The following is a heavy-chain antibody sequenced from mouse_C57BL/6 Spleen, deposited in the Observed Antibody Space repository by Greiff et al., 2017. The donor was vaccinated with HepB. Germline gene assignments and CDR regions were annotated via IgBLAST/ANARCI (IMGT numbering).Heavy chain of an antibody. CDR1: GFTFSDYG. CDR3: ARRCSSGYWAMDY. V-gene: IGHV5-17*01. D-gene: IGHD3-2*02. CDR2: ISSGSSTI. J-gene: IGHJ4*01. Sequence: VQVVESGGGLVKPGGSLKLSCAASGFTFSDYGMHWVRQAPEKGLEWVAYISSGSSTIYYADTVKGRFTISRDNATNNLFLQMTSLRSEDTAMYYCARRCSSGYWAMDYWGQGTSVTVSS.